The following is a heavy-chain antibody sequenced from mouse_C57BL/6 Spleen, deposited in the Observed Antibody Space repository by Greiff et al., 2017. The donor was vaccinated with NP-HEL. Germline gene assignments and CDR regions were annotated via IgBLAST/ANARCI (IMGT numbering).Heavy chain of an antibody. Sequence: EVQLQQSGPELVKPGASVKISCKASGYTFTDYYMNWVKQSPGKSLEWIGDINPNNGGTSYNQKFKGKATLTVDKSSSTAYMELRSLTSEDSAVYYCARDGSSPLDYWGQGTTLTVSS. CDR2: INPNNGGT. V-gene: IGHV1-26*01. CDR1: GYTFTDYY. CDR3: ARDGSSPLDY. J-gene: IGHJ2*01. D-gene: IGHD1-1*01.